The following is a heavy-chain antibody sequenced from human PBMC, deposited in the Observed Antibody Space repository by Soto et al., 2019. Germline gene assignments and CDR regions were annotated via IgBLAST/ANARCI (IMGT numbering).Heavy chain of an antibody. CDR2: ISGSGGST. CDR1: GFTFRSYA. Sequence: EVQMLESGGGLVQPGGSLRLSCAASGFTFRSYAMSWVRQAPGKGLEWVSGISGSGGSTYYADSVKGRCTISRDNSQHALYLQINSLTAEDTAVYYCAKVGIYCSDGVCTAYWGQGTLFTVSS. J-gene: IGHJ4*02. V-gene: IGHV3-23*01. D-gene: IGHD2-8*01. CDR3: AKVGIYCSDGVCTAY.